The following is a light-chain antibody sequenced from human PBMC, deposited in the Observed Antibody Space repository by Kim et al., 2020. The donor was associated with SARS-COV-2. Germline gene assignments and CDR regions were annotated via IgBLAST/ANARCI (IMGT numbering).Light chain of an antibody. CDR3: QAWDSSTYV. CDR2: QDS. J-gene: IGLJ1*01. CDR1: KLGDKY. Sequence: SYELTQPPSVSVSPGQTASITCPGDKLGDKYARWYQQKPGQSPVLVIYQDSKRPSGIPERFSGSNSGNTATLTISGTQALDEADYYCQAWDSSTYVFGTG. V-gene: IGLV3-1*01.